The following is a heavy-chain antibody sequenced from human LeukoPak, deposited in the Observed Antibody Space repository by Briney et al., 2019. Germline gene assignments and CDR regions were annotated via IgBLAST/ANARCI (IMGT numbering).Heavy chain of an antibody. CDR2: IYYSGST. CDR3: ARGLYYGSGSYNYFDY. V-gene: IGHV4-59*01. CDR1: GGSISNFH. Sequence: SESLSLTCTVPGGSISNFHCSWIRQPPGNGLGWIGHIYYSGSTYYRPSLKSRVTISVDTSKKQFSLKLSSVTAADTAVYYCARGLYYGSGSYNYFDYWGQGTLVTVSS. D-gene: IGHD3-10*01. J-gene: IGHJ4*02.